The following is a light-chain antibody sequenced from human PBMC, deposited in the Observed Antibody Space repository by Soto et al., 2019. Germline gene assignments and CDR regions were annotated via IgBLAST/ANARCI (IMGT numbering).Light chain of an antibody. V-gene: IGLV2-14*02. CDR1: SSDVGSYNS. CDR3: SSFTISRNTVI. CDR2: EGS. J-gene: IGLJ2*01. Sequence: QSALTQPASVSGSPGQSIAISCTGTSSDVGSYNSVSWYQQHPGKAPKLMIYEGSKRPSGVSDRFSGSKSGNTASLTISGLQAEDEADYYCSSFTISRNTVIFGGGTKVTVL.